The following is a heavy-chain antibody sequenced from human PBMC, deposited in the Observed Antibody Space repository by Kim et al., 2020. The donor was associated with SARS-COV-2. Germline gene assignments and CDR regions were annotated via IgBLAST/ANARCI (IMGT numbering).Heavy chain of an antibody. CDR2: INPSGGST. Sequence: ASVKVSCKASGYTFTSYYMHWVRQAPGQGLEWMGIINPSGGSTSYAQKFQGRVTMTRDTSTSTVYMELSSLRSEDTAVYYCARGEFLEWLSNHSGYYYGMDVWGQGTTVTVSS. J-gene: IGHJ6*02. V-gene: IGHV1-46*01. CDR3: ARGEFLEWLSNHSGYYYGMDV. CDR1: GYTFTSYY. D-gene: IGHD3-3*01.